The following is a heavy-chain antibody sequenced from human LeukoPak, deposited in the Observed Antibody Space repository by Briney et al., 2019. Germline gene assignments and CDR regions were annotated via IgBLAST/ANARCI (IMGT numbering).Heavy chain of an antibody. CDR3: ARDRGRATWFDP. V-gene: IGHV4-59*01. D-gene: IGHD3-10*01. CDR1: GGSITSYY. Sequence: KPSEPLSLTCTVPGGSITSYYWHWIAQPPGKGLEWIGYIYYSGSTNYNPSLKSRVTISVATSRKQFSLKLHSVSAAGTAVYYCARDRGRATWFDPWGQGTVVTVSS. J-gene: IGHJ5*02. CDR2: IYYSGST.